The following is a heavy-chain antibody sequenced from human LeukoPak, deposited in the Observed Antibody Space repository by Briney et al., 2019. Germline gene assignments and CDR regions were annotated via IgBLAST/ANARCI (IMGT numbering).Heavy chain of an antibody. V-gene: IGHV4-34*01. D-gene: IGHD3-22*01. CDR2: ITHSGST. CDR1: GGSFSGYY. Sequence: SETLSLTCAVYGGSFSGYYWSWIRQPPGKGLEWIGEITHSGSTNYNPSLKSRVTISVDTSKNQFSLKLSSVTAADTAVYYCAREPYYYDSSGYWDVWGKGTTVTVSS. J-gene: IGHJ6*04. CDR3: AREPYYYDSSGYWDV.